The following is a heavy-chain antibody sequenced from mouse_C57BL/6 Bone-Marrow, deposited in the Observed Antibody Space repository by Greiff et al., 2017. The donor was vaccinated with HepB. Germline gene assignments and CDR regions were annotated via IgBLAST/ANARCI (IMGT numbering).Heavy chain of an antibody. CDR2: INPNNGGT. Sequence: VQLQQSGPELVKPGASVKISCKASGYTFTDYYMNWVKQSHGKSLEWIGDINPNNGGTSYNQKFKGKATLTVDKSSSTAYMELRSLTSEDSAVYYCAREEVYYGSSSGDYWGQGTTLTVSS. D-gene: IGHD1-1*01. CDR3: AREEVYYGSSSGDY. CDR1: GYTFTDYY. J-gene: IGHJ2*01. V-gene: IGHV1-26*01.